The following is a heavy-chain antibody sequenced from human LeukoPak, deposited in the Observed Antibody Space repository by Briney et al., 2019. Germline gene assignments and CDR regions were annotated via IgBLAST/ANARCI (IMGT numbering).Heavy chain of an antibody. V-gene: IGHV3-74*01. Sequence: PGGSLRLSCATSGFTLSAYWMHWVRQVPGKGLVWVSHINNDGSKTTYADSVKGRFTISRDNAKNTLNLQMNSLRVEDSAVYFCVRDAPNSRFDPWGQGTLVTVSS. CDR1: GFTLSAYW. CDR3: VRDAPNSRFDP. D-gene: IGHD2/OR15-2a*01. CDR2: INNDGSKT. J-gene: IGHJ5*02.